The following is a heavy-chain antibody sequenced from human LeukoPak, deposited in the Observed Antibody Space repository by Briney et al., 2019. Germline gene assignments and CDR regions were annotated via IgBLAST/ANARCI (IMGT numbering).Heavy chain of an antibody. CDR1: GYPFTRYG. CDR3: ATYYCSTTSCYPYFFDY. V-gene: IGHV1-18*01. D-gene: IGHD2-2*01. Sequence: GASVKVSCKASGYPFTRYGISWVRQAPGQGLEWMGWINPDNGNTKYAQKFQGRITITTDTSTSTAHMELRSLRSDDTAVYYCATYYCSTTSCYPYFFDYWGQGTLVTVSS. J-gene: IGHJ4*02. CDR2: INPDNGNT.